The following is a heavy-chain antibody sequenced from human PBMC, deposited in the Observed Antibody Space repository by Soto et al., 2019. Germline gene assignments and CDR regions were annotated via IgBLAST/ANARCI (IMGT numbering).Heavy chain of an antibody. J-gene: IGHJ4*02. CDR2: ISAYNGNT. Sequence: ASVKVSCKASGYTFTSYAMHWVRQAPGQGLEWMGWISAYNGNTNYAQKLQGRVTMTTDTSTSTAYMELRSLRSDDTAVYYCARDYTDYYGSGSYYVPMDYWGQGTLVTVSS. V-gene: IGHV1-18*01. CDR1: GYTFTSYA. D-gene: IGHD3-10*01. CDR3: ARDYTDYYGSGSYYVPMDY.